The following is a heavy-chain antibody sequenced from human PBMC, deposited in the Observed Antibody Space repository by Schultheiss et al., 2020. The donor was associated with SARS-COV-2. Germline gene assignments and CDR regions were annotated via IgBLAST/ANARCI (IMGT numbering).Heavy chain of an antibody. J-gene: IGHJ4*02. D-gene: IGHD6-13*01. CDR1: GFTFSSYA. Sequence: GGSLRLSCAASGFTFSSYAMSWVRQAPGKGLEWVSAISGSGDSTYYADSVKGRFTISRDNSKNTLYLQMNSLRAEDTGVYYCANDRDYSSSWFDYWGQGTLVTVSS. V-gene: IGHV3-23*01. CDR2: ISGSGDST. CDR3: ANDRDYSSSWFDY.